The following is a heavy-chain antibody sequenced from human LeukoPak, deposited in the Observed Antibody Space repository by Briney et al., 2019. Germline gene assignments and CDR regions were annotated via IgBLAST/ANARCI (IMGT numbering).Heavy chain of an antibody. CDR3: ARSSGWHNWFDP. V-gene: IGHV4-59*01. Sequence: PSETLSLTCTVSGGSLSSDYWSWIRQPPGKGLEWIGYFYYSGSTNYNPSLKSRVTISVDTSKNQFSLKLSSVTAADTALYYCARSSGWHNWFDPWGQGTLVTVSS. CDR2: FYYSGST. D-gene: IGHD6-19*01. CDR1: GGSLSSDY. J-gene: IGHJ5*02.